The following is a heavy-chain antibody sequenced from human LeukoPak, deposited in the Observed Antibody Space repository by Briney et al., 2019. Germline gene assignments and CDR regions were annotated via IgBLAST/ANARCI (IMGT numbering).Heavy chain of an antibody. J-gene: IGHJ5*02. D-gene: IGHD3-3*01. Sequence: ASVKVSCKASGYTFTGYYMHWVRQAPGQGLEWMGWINPNSGGTNYAQKFQGRVTMTRDTSISTAYMELSRLRSDDTAVYYCARSELYYDFWSGYLNWFDPWGQGTLVTVSS. CDR2: INPNSGGT. CDR1: GYTFTGYY. V-gene: IGHV1-2*02. CDR3: ARSELYYDFWSGYLNWFDP.